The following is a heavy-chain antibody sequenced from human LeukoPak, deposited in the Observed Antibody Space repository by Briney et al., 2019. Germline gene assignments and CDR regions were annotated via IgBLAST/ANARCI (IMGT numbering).Heavy chain of an antibody. CDR1: GYTFTSYD. Sequence: ASVKVSCKASGYTFTSYDINWVRQATGQGLEWMGWMNPNSGNTGYAQKFQGRVTMTRNTSISTAYMELSRLRSDDTAVYYCARVTPLWYFDLWGRGTLVTVSS. CDR2: MNPNSGNT. V-gene: IGHV1-8*01. CDR3: ARVTPLWYFDL. J-gene: IGHJ2*01.